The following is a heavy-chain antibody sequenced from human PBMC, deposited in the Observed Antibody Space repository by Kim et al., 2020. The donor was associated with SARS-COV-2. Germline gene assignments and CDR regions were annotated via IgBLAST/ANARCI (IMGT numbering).Heavy chain of an antibody. J-gene: IGHJ6*02. CDR2: INAGNGNT. CDR3: ARDGAYSSSWYWEYYGMDV. Sequence: ASVKVSCKASGYTFTSYAMHWVRQAPGQRLEWMGWINAGNGNTKYSQKFQGRVTITRDTSASTAYMELSSLRSEDTAVYYCARDGAYSSSWYWEYYGMDVWGQGTTVTVSS. V-gene: IGHV1-3*01. CDR1: GYTFTSYA. D-gene: IGHD6-13*01.